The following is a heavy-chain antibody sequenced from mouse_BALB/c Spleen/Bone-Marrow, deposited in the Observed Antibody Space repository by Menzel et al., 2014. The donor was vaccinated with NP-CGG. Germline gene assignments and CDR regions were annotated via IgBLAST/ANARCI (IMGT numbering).Heavy chain of an antibody. Sequence: VHVKQSGPELVKPGASVKMSCKASGYTFTSYVMHWVKQKPGQGLEWIGYINPYNDGTKYNEKFKGKATLTSDKSSSTAYTELSSRTSEDSAVYYCASHNWDYAMDYWGQGTSVTVSS. CDR1: GYTFTSYV. D-gene: IGHD4-1*02. CDR3: ASHNWDYAMDY. CDR2: INPYNDGT. V-gene: IGHV1-14*01. J-gene: IGHJ4*01.